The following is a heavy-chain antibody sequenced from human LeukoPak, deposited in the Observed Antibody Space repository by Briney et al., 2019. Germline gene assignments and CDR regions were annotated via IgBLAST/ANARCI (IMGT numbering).Heavy chain of an antibody. CDR1: GFTFSDYY. CDR3: ARGKWELLRGAFDI. J-gene: IGHJ3*02. Sequence: GGSLRLSCAASGFTFSDYYMSWIRQAPGKGREGVSYISSSGSTIYYADSVKGRFTISRDNARNSLYLQMNSLRAEDTAVYYCARGKWELLRGAFDIWGQGTMVTVSS. CDR2: ISSSGSTI. D-gene: IGHD1-26*01. V-gene: IGHV3-11*01.